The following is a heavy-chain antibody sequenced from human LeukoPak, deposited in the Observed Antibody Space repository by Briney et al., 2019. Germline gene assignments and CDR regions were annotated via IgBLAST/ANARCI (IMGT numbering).Heavy chain of an antibody. V-gene: IGHV1-69*04. CDR2: IIPILGIA. CDR3: ARHGPREIRDAFDI. Sequence: GASVNVSCKASGGTFSSYAISWVRQAPGQGLEWRGRIIPILGIANYAQKFQGRVTITADKSTSPAYMELSSLRSEDTAVYYCARHGPREIRDAFDIWGQGTMVTVSS. J-gene: IGHJ3*02. CDR1: GGTFSSYA. D-gene: IGHD1-26*01.